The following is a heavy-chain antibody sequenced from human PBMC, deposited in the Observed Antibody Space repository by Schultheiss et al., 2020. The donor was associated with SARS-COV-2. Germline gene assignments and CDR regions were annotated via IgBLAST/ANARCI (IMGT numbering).Heavy chain of an antibody. D-gene: IGHD2-21*02. CDR1: GFTFSSYV. Sequence: GGSLRLSCAASGFTFSSYVMNWVRQAPGKGLEWVSIISGGGADTYYADSVKGRFTISRDNSKNTLYLQMNSLRAEDTAVYYCAKEGGETSVVVTAIGAFDIWGKGTMVTVSS. J-gene: IGHJ3*02. CDR3: AKEGGETSVVVTAIGAFDI. CDR2: ISGGGADT. V-gene: IGHV3-23*01.